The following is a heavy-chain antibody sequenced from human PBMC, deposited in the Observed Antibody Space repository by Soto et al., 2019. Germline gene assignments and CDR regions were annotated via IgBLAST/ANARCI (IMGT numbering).Heavy chain of an antibody. D-gene: IGHD2-21*01. Sequence: GGSLRLSCVASGFTFSDDSMAWVRQAPGKGLECLSGISGSGKHKHYADSVKGRFTISRDNSRNTVYLQMDSLRAEDTALYYCAKEVASCCYPGFDNWGQGTLVSVSS. CDR1: GFTFSDDS. CDR2: ISGSGKHK. J-gene: IGHJ4*02. V-gene: IGHV3-23*01. CDR3: AKEVASCCYPGFDN.